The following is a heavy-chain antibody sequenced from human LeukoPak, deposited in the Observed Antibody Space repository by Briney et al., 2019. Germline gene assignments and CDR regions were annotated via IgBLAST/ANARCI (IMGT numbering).Heavy chain of an antibody. CDR1: GFTFSSYW. D-gene: IGHD2-15*01. J-gene: IGHJ4*02. Sequence: SGGSLRLSCAASGFTFSSYWMSWVRQAPGKGLEWVATIKQDGSEKYYVDSVKGRFTISRDNAKNSLYLQMNSLRAEDTAVYYCARVACSGGSCPNYWGQGTLVTVSS. V-gene: IGHV3-7*01. CDR3: ARVACSGGSCPNY. CDR2: IKQDGSEK.